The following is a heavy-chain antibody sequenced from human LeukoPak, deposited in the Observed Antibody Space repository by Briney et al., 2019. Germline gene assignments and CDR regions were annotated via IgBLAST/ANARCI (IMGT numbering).Heavy chain of an antibody. CDR3: ATREYYYDSSGYYY. CDR2: FDPEDGET. Sequence: ASVKVSCKVSGYTLTELSMHWVRQAPGKGLVWMGGFDPEDGETIYAQKFQGRVTMTEDTSTDTAYMELSSLRSEDTAVYYCATREYYYDSSGYYYWGQGTLVTVSS. J-gene: IGHJ4*02. CDR1: GYTLTELS. V-gene: IGHV1-24*01. D-gene: IGHD3-22*01.